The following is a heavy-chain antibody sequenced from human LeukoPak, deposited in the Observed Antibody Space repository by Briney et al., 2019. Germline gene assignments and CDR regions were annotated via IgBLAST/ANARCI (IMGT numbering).Heavy chain of an antibody. Sequence: GGSLRLSCTASGFTFNSYAMHWVRQAPGKGLEWISGISWNSGSTGYADSVKGRFTISRDNAKNSFYMQMNSLRAEDTAVYYCAKAGGGYIYGHAFDNWGQGTMVTVSS. J-gene: IGHJ3*02. D-gene: IGHD5-18*01. V-gene: IGHV3-9*01. CDR1: GFTFNSYA. CDR2: ISWNSGST. CDR3: AKAGGGYIYGHAFDN.